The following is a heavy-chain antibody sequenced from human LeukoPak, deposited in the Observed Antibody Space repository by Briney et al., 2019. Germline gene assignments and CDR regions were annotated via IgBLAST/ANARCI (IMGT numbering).Heavy chain of an antibody. CDR2: ISSADAT. V-gene: IGHV3-66*02. Sequence: PGGSLRLSCAASGFTVGSYYMSWVRQAPGKGLEWVSLISSADATLYADSVKGRFTISRDNSKSTLYLQMNSLRPEDTAVYFCARAKMDTFNLFDSWGQGTLVAVPS. D-gene: IGHD5-24*01. CDR3: ARAKMDTFNLFDS. CDR1: GFTVGSYY. J-gene: IGHJ4*02.